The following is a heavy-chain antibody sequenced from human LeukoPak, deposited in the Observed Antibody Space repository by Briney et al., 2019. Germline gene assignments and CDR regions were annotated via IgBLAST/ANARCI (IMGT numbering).Heavy chain of an antibody. CDR3: AKNGDRGAYCTGGTCYPYFYYYMDV. CDR2: ISSSSNYI. Sequence: PGGSLRLSCAASGFTFSSYSMNWVRQAPGKGLEWVSSISSSSNYIYYADSVKGRFTISRDNSKNTLYLQMNSLRAEDTAIYYCAKNGDRGAYCTGGTCYPYFYYYMDVWGKGTTVTI. CDR1: GFTFSSYS. V-gene: IGHV3-21*04. J-gene: IGHJ6*03. D-gene: IGHD2-15*01.